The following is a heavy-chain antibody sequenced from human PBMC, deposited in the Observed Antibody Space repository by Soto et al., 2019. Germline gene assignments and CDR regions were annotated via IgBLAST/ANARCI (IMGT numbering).Heavy chain of an antibody. V-gene: IGHV1-69*02. D-gene: IGHD2-15*01. CDR2: IIPILGIA. Sequence: GASVKVSCKASGGTFSSYTISWVRQAPGQGLEWMGRIIPILGIANYAQKFQGRVTITADKSTSTAYMELSSLRSEDTAVYYCASRYCSGGSCAPGSFDIWGQGTMVTVSS. CDR3: ASRYCSGGSCAPGSFDI. J-gene: IGHJ3*02. CDR1: GGTFSSYT.